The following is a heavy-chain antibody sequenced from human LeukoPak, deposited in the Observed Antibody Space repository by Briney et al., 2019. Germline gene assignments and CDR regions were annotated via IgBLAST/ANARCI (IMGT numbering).Heavy chain of an antibody. V-gene: IGHV4-59*08. CDR1: GGSISSYY. CDR3: ARTPRMVRGVISVGSYYYYMDV. Sequence: SETLSPTCTVSGGSISSYYWSWIRQPPGKGLEWIGYIYYSGSTNYNPSLKSRVTISVDTSKNQFSLKLSSVTAADTAVYYCARTPRMVRGVISVGSYYYYMDVWGKGTTVTVSS. J-gene: IGHJ6*03. D-gene: IGHD3-10*01. CDR2: IYYSGST.